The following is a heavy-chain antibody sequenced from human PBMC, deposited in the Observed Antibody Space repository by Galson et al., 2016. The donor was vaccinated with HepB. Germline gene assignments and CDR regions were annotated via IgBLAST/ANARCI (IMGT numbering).Heavy chain of an antibody. D-gene: IGHD6-13*01. CDR2: LYYTGNT. CDR3: SRVTDSRSWHDAH. J-gene: IGHJ4*02. V-gene: IGHV4-39*07. CDR1: GGSIRSSAYY. Sequence: SETLSLTCTVSGGSIRSSAYYWGWNRQSPEKGLEWIGSLYYTGNTFYNPSLKSRVTISIDTSKNHFSLKVNSVTAADTAVYFCSRVTDSRSWHDAHWGQGTPVTVSS.